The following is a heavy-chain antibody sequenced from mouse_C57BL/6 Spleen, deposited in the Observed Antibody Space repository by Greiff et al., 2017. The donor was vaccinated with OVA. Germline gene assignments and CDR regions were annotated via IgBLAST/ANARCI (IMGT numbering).Heavy chain of an antibody. Sequence: QVTLKESGPGILQSSQTLSLSCSFSGFSLSTSGMGVIWIRQPSGQCLEWLAHLYWDDDKRYNPSLKSPLTISKDTSRNQVFLKITSVDTADTATYYGARTIYYGNYNAMDYWGQGTSVTVSS. V-gene: IGHV8-12*01. CDR1: GFSLSTSGMG. CDR3: ARTIYYGNYNAMDY. J-gene: IGHJ4*01. D-gene: IGHD2-1*01. CDR2: LYWDDDK.